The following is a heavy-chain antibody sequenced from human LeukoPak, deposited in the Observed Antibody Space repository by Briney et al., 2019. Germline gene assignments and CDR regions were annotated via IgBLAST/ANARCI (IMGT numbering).Heavy chain of an antibody. CDR2: ISRDSGSI. D-gene: IGHD3-22*01. J-gene: IGHJ4*02. V-gene: IGHV3-9*01. CDR1: GFTLGEYV. CDR3: TKGVRGRFYYDSSGHHDF. Sequence: GRSLRLSCAASGFTLGEYVMHWVRQAPGKGREWVSGISRDSGSIGYGNTVNGRFTISRDNAKNSLYLQMDSLRPEDTAFYYCTKGVRGRFYYDSSGHHDFWGQGTLVTVSS.